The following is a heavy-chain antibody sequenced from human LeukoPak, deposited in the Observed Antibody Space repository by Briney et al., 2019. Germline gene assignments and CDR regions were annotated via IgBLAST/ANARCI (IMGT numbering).Heavy chain of an antibody. J-gene: IGHJ5*02. CDR1: GYTFTSYG. Sequence: ASVKVSCKASGYTFTSYGISWVRQAPGQGLEWMGWISAYNGNTNYAQKLQGRATMTTDTSTSTAYMELSSLRSEDTAMYYCARANTVVKDNWFDPWGQGTLVTVSS. CDR2: ISAYNGNT. D-gene: IGHD4-23*01. V-gene: IGHV1-18*01. CDR3: ARANTVVKDNWFDP.